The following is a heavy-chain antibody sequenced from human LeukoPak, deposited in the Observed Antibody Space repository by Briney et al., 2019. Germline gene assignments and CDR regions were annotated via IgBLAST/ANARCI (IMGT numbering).Heavy chain of an antibody. D-gene: IGHD6-13*01. CDR2: INPNSGGT. CDR3: ARGSYWYDA. CDR1: GYTFTAYY. V-gene: IGHV1-2*02. J-gene: IGHJ5*02. Sequence: ASVKVSCKASGYTFTAYYIHWVRQAPGQGLEWMGLINPNSGGTNYAQKFQGRVTMTRETSISTAYMELSRLKSDDTAVFYCARGSYWYDAWGQGTLVTVSS.